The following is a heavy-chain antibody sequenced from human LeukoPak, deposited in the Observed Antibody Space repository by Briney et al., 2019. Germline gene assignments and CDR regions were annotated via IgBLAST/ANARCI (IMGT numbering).Heavy chain of an antibody. D-gene: IGHD3-22*01. J-gene: IGHJ4*02. CDR1: GFTFSDYY. CDR3: AGSTYYYDSSGYYNYYFDY. V-gene: IGHV3-11*01. Sequence: GGSLRLSCAASGFTFSDYYMSWIRQAPGKGLEWVSYISSSGSTIYYADSVKGRFTISRDNAKNSLYLQMNSLRAEDTAVYYCAGSTYYYDSSGYYNYYFDYWGQGTLATVSS. CDR2: ISSSGSTI.